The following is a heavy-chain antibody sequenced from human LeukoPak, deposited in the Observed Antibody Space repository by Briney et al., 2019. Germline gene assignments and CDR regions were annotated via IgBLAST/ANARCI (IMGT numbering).Heavy chain of an antibody. V-gene: IGHV4-59*01. D-gene: IGHD4-23*01. CDR1: GGSISYYY. Sequence: PSETLSLTCTVSGGSISYYYWGWLRQPPGKGLQWIGYVYYSGSTNYNPSLKSRVTISVDTSKNQFSLKLNSVTPADTAVYYCATLTGGDDAFDIWGQGTMVTVSS. CDR3: ATLTGGDDAFDI. CDR2: VYYSGST. J-gene: IGHJ3*02.